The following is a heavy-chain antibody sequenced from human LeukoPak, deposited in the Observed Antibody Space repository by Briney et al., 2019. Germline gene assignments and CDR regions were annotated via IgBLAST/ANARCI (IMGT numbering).Heavy chain of an antibody. CDR3: ARGLFSDTVTTPYGY. V-gene: IGHV1-69*04. CDR2: IIPILGIA. D-gene: IGHD4-11*01. CDR1: GGTFSSYA. Sequence: SVKVSCKASGGTFSSYAISWVRQAPGQGLEWMGRIIPILGIANYAQKFQGRVTITADKSTSTAYMELSSLRSEDTAVYYCARGLFSDTVTTPYGYWGQGTLVTVSS. J-gene: IGHJ4*02.